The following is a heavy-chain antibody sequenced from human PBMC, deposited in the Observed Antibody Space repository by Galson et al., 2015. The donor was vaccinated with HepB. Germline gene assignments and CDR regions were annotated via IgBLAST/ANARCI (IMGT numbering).Heavy chain of an antibody. D-gene: IGHD4-17*01. CDR1: GYSFTSYW. Sequence: QSGAEVKKPGESLRISCKVSGYSFTSYWISWVRQMPGKGLEWMGRIDPSDSYTNYSPSFQGHVTISADKSISTAYLQWSSLKASDTAMYYCATTAMTTVTTLTFDIWGQGTMVTVSS. J-gene: IGHJ3*02. V-gene: IGHV5-10-1*01. CDR3: ATTAMTTVTTLTFDI. CDR2: IDPSDSYT.